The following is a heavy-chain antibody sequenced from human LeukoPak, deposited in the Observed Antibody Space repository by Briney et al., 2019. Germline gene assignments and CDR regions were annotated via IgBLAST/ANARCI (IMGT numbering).Heavy chain of an antibody. J-gene: IGHJ4*01. CDR3: ASDRGAYCGGDCYLGFDY. CDR1: GFTFSSYT. Sequence: GGSLRLSCAASGFTFSSYTMNWVRQAPGKGLEWVSSIAGSSGYISYADSAKGRFTISRDNAKESLYLQMTSLTAEDTALYYCASDRGAYCGGDCYLGFDYWGRGTMVTVSS. CDR2: IAGSSGYI. D-gene: IGHD2-21*02. V-gene: IGHV3-21*01.